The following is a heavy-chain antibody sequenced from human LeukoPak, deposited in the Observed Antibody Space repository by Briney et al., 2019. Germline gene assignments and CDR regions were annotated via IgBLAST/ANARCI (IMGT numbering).Heavy chain of an antibody. CDR1: GGSISRYY. CDR3: AREDGYNLGYFDY. D-gene: IGHD5-24*01. J-gene: IGHJ4*02. Sequence: SETLSLTCTVSGGSISRYYWCWIRQPPGKGLEWIGCIYYSGSTNYNPPLKSRVTISVDTSKNQFSLKLSSVTAADTAVYYCAREDGYNLGYFDYWGQGTLVTVSS. CDR2: IYYSGST. V-gene: IGHV4-59*01.